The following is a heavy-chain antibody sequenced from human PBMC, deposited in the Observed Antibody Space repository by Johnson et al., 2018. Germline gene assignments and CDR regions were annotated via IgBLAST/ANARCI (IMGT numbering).Heavy chain of an antibody. J-gene: IGHJ3*02. Sequence: EVQLVESGGGLVQPGRSLRLSCEASGFNFYDHAMHWVRQAPGKGLEWVSGVSWNGASMGYGDSVKGRFTISRDNAKNSLYLQMNSLRPEDTALYYCAKDVLGRPQWSAAYDIWCQGTMVTVSS. CDR3: AKDVLGRPQWSAAYDI. D-gene: IGHD7-27*01. CDR2: VSWNGASM. CDR1: GFNFYDHA. V-gene: IGHV3-9*01.